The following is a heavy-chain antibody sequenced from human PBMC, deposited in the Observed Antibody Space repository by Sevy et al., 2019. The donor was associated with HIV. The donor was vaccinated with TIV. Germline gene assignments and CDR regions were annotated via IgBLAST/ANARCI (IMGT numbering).Heavy chain of an antibody. Sequence: SETLSLTCTVSGGSISSYYWNWIRQSPGKGLEWIGYIYYTGSTNYNPSFKSRVTISVDTSKSQFSLKLTSVTAADTAVYYCARELISGRYYGMDVWGQGTTVTVSS. CDR3: ARELISGRYYGMDV. CDR1: GGSISSYY. J-gene: IGHJ6*02. D-gene: IGHD6-19*01. V-gene: IGHV4-59*01. CDR2: IYYTGST.